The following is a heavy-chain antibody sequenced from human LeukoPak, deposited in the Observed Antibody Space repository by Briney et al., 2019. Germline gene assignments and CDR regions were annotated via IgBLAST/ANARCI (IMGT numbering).Heavy chain of an antibody. V-gene: IGHV3-23*01. CDR2: ISGSGSTT. Sequence: GGSLRLSCAASGFTFSSYWMSWVRQAPGKGLEWVSSISGSGSTTYFADSVKGRFTISRDNSKNTLYLQMSSLRAEDTAIYYCAKDSTVSGSYYGMDIWGQGTTVTVSS. D-gene: IGHD3-22*01. CDR3: AKDSTVSGSYYGMDI. CDR1: GFTFSSYW. J-gene: IGHJ6*02.